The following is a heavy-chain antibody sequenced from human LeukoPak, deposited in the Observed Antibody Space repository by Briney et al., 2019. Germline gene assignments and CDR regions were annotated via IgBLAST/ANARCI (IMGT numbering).Heavy chain of an antibody. CDR1: GFTFSSYS. CDR3: ARVDGYYYGMDV. J-gene: IGHJ6*02. CDR2: IYSGDST. Sequence: PGGSLRLSCAASGFTFSSYSMNWVRQAPGKGLEWVSVIYSGDSTYYADSVKGRFTISRDNSKNTLYLQMNSLRAEDTAVYYCARVDGYYYGMDVWGQGTTVTVSS. V-gene: IGHV3-53*01. D-gene: IGHD4-17*01.